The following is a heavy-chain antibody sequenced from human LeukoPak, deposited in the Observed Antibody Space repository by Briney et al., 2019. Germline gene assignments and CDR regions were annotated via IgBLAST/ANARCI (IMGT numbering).Heavy chain of an antibody. CDR3: AKPRADIPATVFDS. J-gene: IGHJ4*02. CDR2: ITCNGINT. V-gene: IGHV3-23*01. Sequence: GGSLRLSCATSGFTFTSYAMNWIRQPPGKGLEWVAAITCNGINTYYPASVKRRSTSSSDPSKNTLFLQMHSLRADDTAVYYCAKPRADIPATVFDSWGQGALVTVSS. D-gene: IGHD2-2*02. CDR1: GFTFTSYA.